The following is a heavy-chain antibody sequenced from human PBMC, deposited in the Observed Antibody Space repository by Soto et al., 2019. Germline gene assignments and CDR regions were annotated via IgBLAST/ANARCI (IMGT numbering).Heavy chain of an antibody. CDR3: ARGTSGYDVYYYYYMDV. CDR1: GFRFRDYY. CDR2: ISSTGSII. D-gene: IGHD5-12*01. V-gene: IGHV3-11*01. Sequence: QVQLVESGGGLVKPGGSLRLSCAASGFRFRDYYMSWIRQAPGKGREWISYISSTGSIIYQADSVEGRFTVSRDNAESSLYLQMDSLRADDTAVYYCARGTSGYDVYYYYYMDVWGKGTTVTVSS. J-gene: IGHJ6*03.